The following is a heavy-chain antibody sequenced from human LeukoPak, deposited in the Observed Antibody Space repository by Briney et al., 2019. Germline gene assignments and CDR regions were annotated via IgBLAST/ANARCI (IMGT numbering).Heavy chain of an antibody. V-gene: IGHV1-69*06. CDR2: INPIFGEA. Sequence: GASVKVSCKASGGTFSTYAISWVRQAPGQGLEWMGGINPIFGEAHYAQKFQGRVTITADKSTSTAYIDLSSLRSADTAVYYCARDMEYNYDSSDKGAFDIWGQGTMVTVSS. CDR1: GGTFSTYA. CDR3: ARDMEYNYDSSDKGAFDI. D-gene: IGHD3-22*01. J-gene: IGHJ3*02.